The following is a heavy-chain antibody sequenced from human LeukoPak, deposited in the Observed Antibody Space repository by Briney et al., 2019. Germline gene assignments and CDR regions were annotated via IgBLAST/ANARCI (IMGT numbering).Heavy chain of an antibody. D-gene: IGHD2-2*01. CDR1: GFTFSSYS. J-gene: IGHJ5*02. Sequence: GGALTLTCAASGFTFSSYSMNWVRQPPGKGLEWVSSINSSSSYIYYADSVKGRFTISRDNAKNSPCLQMNSLRAEDTAVYYCARDPSAVPTAVNRFDPCGQGALVTVSP. CDR2: INSSSSYI. V-gene: IGHV3-21*06. CDR3: ARDPSAVPTAVNRFDP.